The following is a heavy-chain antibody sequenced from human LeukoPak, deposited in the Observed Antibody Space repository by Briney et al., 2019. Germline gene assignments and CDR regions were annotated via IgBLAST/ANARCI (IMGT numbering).Heavy chain of an antibody. CDR3: ARSFFSGDYMDV. Sequence: SETLSLTCTVSGDSISSYYWSWIRHPPAKGLEWIGYIYYSGSNNHNPSLKSRVTISVDTSKNQVSLKVSSVTAADTAVYYCARSFFSGDYMDVWGKGTTATVSS. CDR2: IYYSGSN. D-gene: IGHD2-15*01. CDR1: GDSISSYY. J-gene: IGHJ6*03. V-gene: IGHV4-59*01.